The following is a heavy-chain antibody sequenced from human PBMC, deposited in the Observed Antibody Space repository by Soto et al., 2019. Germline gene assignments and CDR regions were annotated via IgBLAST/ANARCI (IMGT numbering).Heavy chain of an antibody. CDR2: ISSDATLT. CDR1: GFTFSDHY. Sequence: QVQLVESGGGLVEPGGSLRLCCAASGFTFSDHYMTWIRQAPGKGLEWVSKISSDATLTYYADSVKGRFTVSRDNAKKSLYLQMNSLRAEDTAVYYCASDPYYYSSGFWGQGTLVTVSS. J-gene: IGHJ4*02. CDR3: ASDPYYYSSGF. D-gene: IGHD3-16*01. V-gene: IGHV3-11*01.